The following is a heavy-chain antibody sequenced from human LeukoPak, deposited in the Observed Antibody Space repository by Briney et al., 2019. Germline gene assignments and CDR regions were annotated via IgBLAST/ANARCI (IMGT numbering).Heavy chain of an antibody. CDR2: IIPIFGTA. Sequence: SVKVSCKASGGTFSSYAISWVRQAPGQGLEWMGGIIPIFGTANYAQKFQGRVTITADESTSTAYMELSSLRSEDTAVYYCARGTDIVVVPAAQPNYYMDVWGKGTTVTVSS. D-gene: IGHD2-2*01. V-gene: IGHV1-69*13. CDR3: ARGTDIVVVPAAQPNYYMDV. CDR1: GGTFSSYA. J-gene: IGHJ6*03.